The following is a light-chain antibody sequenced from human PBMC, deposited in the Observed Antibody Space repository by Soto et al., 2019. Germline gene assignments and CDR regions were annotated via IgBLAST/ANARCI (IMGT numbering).Light chain of an antibody. J-gene: IGKJ1*01. CDR1: QSISSW. V-gene: IGKV1-5*03. CDR2: KSS. Sequence: DIQMTQSPSTLSASVGDRVTITCRASQSISSWLAWYQQKPGKAPKLLIYKSSSLESGVPLRFSGSGSGTEFTLTISSLQPDDFATYYCLQTYNLPRTFGQGTKVEFK. CDR3: LQTYNLPRT.